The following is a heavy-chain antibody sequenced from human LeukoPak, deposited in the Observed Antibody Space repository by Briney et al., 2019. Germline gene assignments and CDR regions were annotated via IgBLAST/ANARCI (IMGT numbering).Heavy chain of an antibody. CDR2: ISSSSSYI. CDR3: AREALLLERYGMDV. V-gene: IGHV3-21*01. CDR1: GFTFSSYS. J-gene: IGHJ6*02. Sequence: GGSLRLSCAASGFTFSSYSMNWVRQAPGKGLEWVSSISSSSSYIYYADSVKGRFTISRDNAKNSLYLQMSSLRAEDTAVYYCAREALLLERYGMDVWGQGTTVTVSS.